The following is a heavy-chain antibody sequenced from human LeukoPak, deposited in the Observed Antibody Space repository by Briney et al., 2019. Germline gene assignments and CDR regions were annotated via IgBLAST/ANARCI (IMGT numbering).Heavy chain of an antibody. CDR3: GMSGDRVPLQDDVFDV. Sequence: GESLQISFQVSGQGFTSYCIGWVRRMPGKGLEWMGIIYPGDSGPTYSPSFQGQVTISVDKSISTAYLQWSSLHASDTAMYYCGMSGDRVPLQDDVFDVWGQGTMVTVST. V-gene: IGHV5-51*01. CDR2: IYPGDSGP. D-gene: IGHD1-26*01. CDR1: GQGFTSYC. J-gene: IGHJ3*01.